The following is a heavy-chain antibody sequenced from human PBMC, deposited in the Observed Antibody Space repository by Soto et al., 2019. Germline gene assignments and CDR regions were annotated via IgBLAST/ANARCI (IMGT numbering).Heavy chain of an antibody. Sequence: QVQLVQSGAEVRKPGASVKVSCKASGYTFTTYGITWVRQAPGQGLEWMGWISGYDGHTKYAQTFQGRIIMTTDTSTGTVYVDLRSLLSDDTAVYYCAREGEMPYYYYGLDVWGQGTTVTVSS. CDR2: ISGYDGHT. D-gene: IGHD3-16*01. V-gene: IGHV1-18*01. J-gene: IGHJ6*02. CDR1: GYTFTTYG. CDR3: AREGEMPYYYYGLDV.